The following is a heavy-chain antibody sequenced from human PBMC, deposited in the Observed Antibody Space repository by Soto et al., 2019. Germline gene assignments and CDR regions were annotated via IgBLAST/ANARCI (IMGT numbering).Heavy chain of an antibody. CDR2: ISALNANT. D-gene: IGHD2-15*01. CDR1: GYIFTDYH. CDR3: ARARDRVVVAAHYYGMDV. Sequence: GASVKVSCKASGYIFTDYHISWVRQAPGQGLEWMGRISALNANTSYAQKFQGRVTITTDKSTSTAYMELSSLRSEDTAVYYCARARDRVVVAAHYYGMDVWGQGTTVTVSS. V-gene: IGHV1-18*01. J-gene: IGHJ6*02.